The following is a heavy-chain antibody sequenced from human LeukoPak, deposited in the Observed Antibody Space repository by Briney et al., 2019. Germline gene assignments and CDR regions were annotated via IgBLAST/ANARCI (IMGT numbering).Heavy chain of an antibody. CDR3: AREAGHDYVWGSYRYLDY. Sequence: GASVKVSCKASGYTFTGYYMHWVRQAPGQGLEWMGWINPNSGGTNYAQKFQGRVTMTTDTSTSTAYMELRSLRSDDTAVYYCAREAGHDYVWGSYRYLDYWGQGTLVTVSS. V-gene: IGHV1-2*02. CDR1: GYTFTGYY. D-gene: IGHD3-16*02. CDR2: INPNSGGT. J-gene: IGHJ4*02.